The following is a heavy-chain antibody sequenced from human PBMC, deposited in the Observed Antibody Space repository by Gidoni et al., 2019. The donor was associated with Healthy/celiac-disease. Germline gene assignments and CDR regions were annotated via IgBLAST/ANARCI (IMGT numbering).Heavy chain of an antibody. CDR3: ASQYYYDSSREYYYYYMDV. D-gene: IGHD3-22*01. Sequence: QVQLVQPGAEVKKPGSSVKVSCKASGGPFSSYATSWVRQAPGQGLEWMGGIIPIFGTANYAQKFQGRVTITADESTSTAYMELSSLRSEDTAVYYCASQYYYDSSREYYYYYMDVWGKGTTVTVSS. V-gene: IGHV1-69*01. J-gene: IGHJ6*03. CDR1: GGPFSSYA. CDR2: IIPIFGTA.